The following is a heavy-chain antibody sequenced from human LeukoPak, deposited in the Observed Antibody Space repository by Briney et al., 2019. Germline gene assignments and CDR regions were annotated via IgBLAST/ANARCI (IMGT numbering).Heavy chain of an antibody. V-gene: IGHV7-4-1*02. D-gene: IGHD5-12*01. CDR1: GYAFTSYT. CDR3: ARGHRGYDFFDYESEFLDY. CDR2: INTNTENP. Sequence: WASVKVSCKTSGYAFTSYTMNWVRQAPAQGLEWMGWINTNTENPTYAQGFTGRFVFSVDTSVSTAYLQITNLKAEDTAVYYCARGHRGYDFFDYESEFLDYWGQGSLVTVSP. J-gene: IGHJ4*02.